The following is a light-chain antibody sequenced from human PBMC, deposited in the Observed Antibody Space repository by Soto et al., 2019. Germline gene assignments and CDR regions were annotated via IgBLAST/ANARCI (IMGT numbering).Light chain of an antibody. V-gene: IGKV3-11*01. CDR1: QSVSSN. J-gene: IGKJ5*01. Sequence: EIVLTQSPCTLSLSPGERATLSCRASQSVSSNLAWYQQKPGQAPRLLIYGASTRATGIPARFSGSGSGTAFTLTISSLEPEDFALYYCQQRSTWPTFGQGTRLAIK. CDR3: QQRSTWPT. CDR2: GAS.